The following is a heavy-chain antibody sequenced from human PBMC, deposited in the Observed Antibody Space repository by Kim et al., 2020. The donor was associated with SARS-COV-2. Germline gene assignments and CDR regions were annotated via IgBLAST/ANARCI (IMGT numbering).Heavy chain of an antibody. V-gene: IGHV1-18*04. D-gene: IGHD2-2*02. CDR2: ISAYNGNT. CDR3: ARDWFEDIVVVPAAIPRGEGYYYYYYGMDV. J-gene: IGHJ6*02. CDR1: GYTFTSYG. Sequence: ASVKVSCKASGYTFTSYGISWVRQAPGQGLEWMGWISAYNGNTNYAQKLQGRVTMTTDTSTSTAYMELRSLRSDDTAVYYCARDWFEDIVVVPAAIPRGEGYYYYYYGMDVWGQGTTVTVSS.